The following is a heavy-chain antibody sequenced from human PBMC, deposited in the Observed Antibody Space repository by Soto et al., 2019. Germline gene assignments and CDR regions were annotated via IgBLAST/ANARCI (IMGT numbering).Heavy chain of an antibody. V-gene: IGHV3-30*18. D-gene: IGHD2-15*01. CDR2: ISYDGSSQ. CDR1: GFTFTTYA. CDR3: AKGGYTGGCYGGGYFDY. J-gene: IGHJ4*02. Sequence: QVQVVESGGGVVQPGRSLRLSCAASGFTFTTYAMHWVRQAPGKGLEWVALISYDGSSQYYADSVRGRFTISRDNCQNTVFLQMSSLRSEETAIYYWAKGGYTGGCYGGGYFDYWGQGTLVTVSS.